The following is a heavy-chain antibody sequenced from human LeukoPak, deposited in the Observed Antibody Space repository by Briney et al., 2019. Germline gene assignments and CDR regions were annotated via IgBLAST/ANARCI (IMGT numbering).Heavy chain of an antibody. V-gene: IGHV4-59*01. CDR3: ARVGEDCYYYYMDV. CDR2: IYYSGST. CDR1: GGSISSYY. J-gene: IGHJ6*03. D-gene: IGHD1-26*01. Sequence: PSETLSLTCTASGGSISSYYWSWIRQPPGKGLEWIGYIYYSGSTNYNPSLKSRVTISVDTSKNQFSLKLSSVTAADTAVYYCARVGEDCYYYYMDVWDKGTTVTVSS.